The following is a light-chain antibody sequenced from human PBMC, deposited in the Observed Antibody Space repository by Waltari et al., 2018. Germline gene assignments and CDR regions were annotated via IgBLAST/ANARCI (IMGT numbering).Light chain of an antibody. Sequence: DIQMTQSPSVVSASIGYRIMITCRASRDIGTSLGWYQQKPGTPPRFLVYDAFRRYSGVPEEKCSGRGSGTEFKLIIDRLQPEDFATYFCQQAHTLPRTFGQGTRVEV. CDR2: DAF. J-gene: IGKJ1*01. CDR3: QQAHTLPRT. CDR1: RDIGTS. V-gene: IGKV1-12*01.